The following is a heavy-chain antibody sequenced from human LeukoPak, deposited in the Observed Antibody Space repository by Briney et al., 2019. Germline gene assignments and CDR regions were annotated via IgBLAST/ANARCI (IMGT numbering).Heavy chain of an antibody. CDR3: AIDSYCSGGSCNSLPYDY. CDR1: GGTFSSYA. Sequence: SVKVSCKASGGTFSSYAISWVRQAPGQGLEWMGRIIPIFGTANYAQKFQGRVTITTDESTSTAYMELSSLRSEDTAVYYCAIDSYCSGGSCNSLPYDYWGQGTLVTVSS. V-gene: IGHV1-69*05. J-gene: IGHJ4*02. D-gene: IGHD2-15*01. CDR2: IIPIFGTA.